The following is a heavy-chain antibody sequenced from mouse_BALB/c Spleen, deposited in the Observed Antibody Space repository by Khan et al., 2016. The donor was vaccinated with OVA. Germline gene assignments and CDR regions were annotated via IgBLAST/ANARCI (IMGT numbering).Heavy chain of an antibody. D-gene: IGHD1-1*01. CDR2: IYPFNDAT. CDR3: APGGTYYVSVVY. Sequence: MQLEESGPEVIKPGASVKLSCKASGYTFTSYVMHWVKQKPGQGLEWIGYIYPFNDATHYNEKFNGKVTLTSDNSSSTTYMELSSLTSEDSAVYYCAPGGTYYVSVVYWGQGTLGTVAA. CDR1: GYTFTSYV. V-gene: IGHV1S136*01. J-gene: IGHJ3*01.